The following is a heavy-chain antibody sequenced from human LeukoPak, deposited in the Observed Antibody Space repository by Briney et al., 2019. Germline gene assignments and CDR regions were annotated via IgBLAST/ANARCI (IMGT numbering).Heavy chain of an antibody. D-gene: IGHD6-6*01. V-gene: IGHV1-46*01. CDR3: ARDHYSSSSWPYGMDV. CDR1: GYTFTSYY. CDR2: INPSGGST. Sequence: GASVKVSCKASGYTFTSYYMHWVRQAPGQGLEWMGIINPSGGSTSYAQKFQGRVTMTRDTSTSTVYMELSSLRSEDTAVYYCARDHYSSSSWPYGMDVWGQGTTVTVSS. J-gene: IGHJ6*02.